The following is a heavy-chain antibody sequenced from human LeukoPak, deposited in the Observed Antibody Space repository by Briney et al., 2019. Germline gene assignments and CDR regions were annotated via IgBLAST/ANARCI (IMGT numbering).Heavy chain of an antibody. D-gene: IGHD6-19*01. V-gene: IGHV3-7*01. CDR3: ARAVAVAGTALLGFDY. Sequence: PGGSLRLSCAASGFTFSSYSMSWVRQAPGKGLEWVANIKQDGSEKYYVDSVKGRFTISRDNAKNSLYLQMNSLRAEDTAVYYCARAVAVAGTALLGFDYWGQGTLVTVSS. CDR1: GFTFSSYS. J-gene: IGHJ4*02. CDR2: IKQDGSEK.